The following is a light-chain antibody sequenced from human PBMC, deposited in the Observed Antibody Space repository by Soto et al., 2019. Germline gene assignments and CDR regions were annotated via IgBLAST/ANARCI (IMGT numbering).Light chain of an antibody. CDR3: QQYNNWPWT. Sequence: MVMTQSPATLSVSPGERVTLSCRASQSVSSDFAWYQQKPGQAPRLLIYGASTRATGIPVRFSGSGSGTDFTLTISSLQSEDFAIYYCQQYNNWPWTFGQGTKVDIK. J-gene: IGKJ1*01. V-gene: IGKV3D-15*01. CDR2: GAS. CDR1: QSVSSD.